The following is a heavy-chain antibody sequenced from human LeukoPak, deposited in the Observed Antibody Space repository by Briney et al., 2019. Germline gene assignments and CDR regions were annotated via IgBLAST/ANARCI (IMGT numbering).Heavy chain of an antibody. Sequence: ASVKVSCKTSGYSFTNYGLTWVRQAPGHGLEWMGWISAYNGNTNYAEKFQGRVTMTTDTSTSTAYMELRSLRSDDTAMYYCVRVGPRLFLEYLLFDYWGQGTLVTVSS. CDR3: VRVGPRLFLEYLLFDY. J-gene: IGHJ4*02. V-gene: IGHV1-18*01. CDR1: GYSFTNYG. CDR2: ISAYNGNT. D-gene: IGHD3-3*01.